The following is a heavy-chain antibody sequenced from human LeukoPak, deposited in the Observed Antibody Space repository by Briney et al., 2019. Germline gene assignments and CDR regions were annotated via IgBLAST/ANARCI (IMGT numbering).Heavy chain of an antibody. CDR1: GDSINIHHHF. V-gene: IGHV4-31*03. CDR2: VNYIGST. CDR3: AREGGNFDFDS. D-gene: IGHD4-23*01. Sequence: PSQTLSLTCTVSGDSINIHHHFWGWIRQHPGKGLEWIGCVNYIGSTFYNPSLKSRVTISLDTSKNQISLNLTTVTAADTAVYYCAREGGNFDFDSWGQGSLVTVSS. J-gene: IGHJ4*02.